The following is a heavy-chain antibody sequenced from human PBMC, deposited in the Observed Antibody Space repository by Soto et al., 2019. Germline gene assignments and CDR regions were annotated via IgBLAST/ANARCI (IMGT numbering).Heavy chain of an antibody. V-gene: IGHV4-38-2*02. CDR1: GYSINSGYY. J-gene: IGHJ4*02. CDR2: IYLSGST. Sequence: SETLSLTCAVSGYSINSGYYWGWIRQPPGKGLEWIGSIYLSGSTYYNPSLKSRVTISVDTSKNHFSLKLSSVTAADTAVFYCARDRGGGSSWYPKGLDYWGQGTLVTVSS. CDR3: ARDRGGGSSWYPKGLDY. D-gene: IGHD6-13*01.